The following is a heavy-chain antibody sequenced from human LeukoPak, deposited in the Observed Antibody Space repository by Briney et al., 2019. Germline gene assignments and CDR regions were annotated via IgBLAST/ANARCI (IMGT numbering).Heavy chain of an antibody. V-gene: IGHV3-33*01. CDR1: GIXFSRSG. Sequence: PGGSLRLSCAASGIXFSRSGIHWVRQAPSKGLEWVAFIYYDGSSKYYADSVKGRFTISRDNSKDTLYLQMNSLRAEDTAVYYCARDKGTTCIDNWGQGALVTVSS. D-gene: IGHD4-17*01. CDR2: IYYDGSSK. J-gene: IGHJ4*02. CDR3: ARDKGTTCIDN.